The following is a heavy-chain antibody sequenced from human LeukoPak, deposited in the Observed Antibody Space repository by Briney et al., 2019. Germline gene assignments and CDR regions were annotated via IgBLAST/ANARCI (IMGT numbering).Heavy chain of an antibody. V-gene: IGHV3-64*01. D-gene: IGHD1-1*01. CDR2: IGSNGDTT. CDR1: GFTFSISE. CDR3: ARRTAGTTGVFDY. Sequence: GGSLRPSCAASGFTFSISEMHWVRRAPGKGLESISAIGSNGDTTYYANSVKGRFTISRDNSKNTLYLQMGSLRAEDMAVYYCARRTAGTTGVFDYWGQGTLVTVYS. J-gene: IGHJ4*02.